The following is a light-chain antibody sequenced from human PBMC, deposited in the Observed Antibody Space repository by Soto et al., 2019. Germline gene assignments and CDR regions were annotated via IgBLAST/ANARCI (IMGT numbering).Light chain of an antibody. CDR2: AAS. CDR1: QSISSY. V-gene: IGKV1-39*01. J-gene: IGKJ1*01. CDR3: QQRYSSPRT. Sequence: DIQMTQSPSSLSASVGDRVTITCRASQSISSYLNWYQQKPGKAPKLLIYAASSLQSGVPSRFSGSGSGTDFTLTISSLQPEDFATYYCQQRYSSPRTFGQGTSVDIK.